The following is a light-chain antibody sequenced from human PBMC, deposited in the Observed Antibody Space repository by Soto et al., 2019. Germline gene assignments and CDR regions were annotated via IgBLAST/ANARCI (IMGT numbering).Light chain of an antibody. CDR2: AAS. J-gene: IGKJ1*01. CDR3: QQYNSYSQT. CDR1: QAMSNY. Sequence: DIQMTQSPSTLSASVGARVTITCRASQAMSNYLAWYQQKPGKVPKLLIYAASSLESGVPSRFSGSGSGTEFTLTLSSLQPDDVETYDGQQYNSYSQTFGQGTKVDIK. V-gene: IGKV1-5*01.